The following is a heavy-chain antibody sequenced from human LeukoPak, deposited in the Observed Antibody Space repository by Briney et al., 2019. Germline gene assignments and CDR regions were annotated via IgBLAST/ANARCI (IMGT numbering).Heavy chain of an antibody. V-gene: IGHV3-7*01. CDR2: IKQDGSEK. CDR1: GFTFSSYA. D-gene: IGHD3-22*01. Sequence: PGRSLRLSCAASGFTFSSYAMHWVRQAPGKGLEWVANIKQDGSEKYYVDSVKGRFTISRDNAKNSPYLQMNSLRAEDTAVYYCARDETIGYDSSGYEDYWGQGTLVTVSS. CDR3: ARDETIGYDSSGYEDY. J-gene: IGHJ4*02.